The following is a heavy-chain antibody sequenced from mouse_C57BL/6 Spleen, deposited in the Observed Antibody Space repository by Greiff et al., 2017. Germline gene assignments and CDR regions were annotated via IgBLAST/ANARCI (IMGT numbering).Heavy chain of an antibody. D-gene: IGHD1-1*01. Sequence: VKLMESGAELVRPGASVTLSCKASGYTFTDYEMHWVKQTPVHGLEWIGAIDPETGGTAYNQKFKGKAILTADKSSSTAYMELRSLTSKDSAVDYCTQKGIITTVVEDYWGQGTTLTVSS. CDR2: IDPETGGT. CDR3: TQKGIITTVVEDY. V-gene: IGHV1-15*01. J-gene: IGHJ2*01. CDR1: GYTFTDYE.